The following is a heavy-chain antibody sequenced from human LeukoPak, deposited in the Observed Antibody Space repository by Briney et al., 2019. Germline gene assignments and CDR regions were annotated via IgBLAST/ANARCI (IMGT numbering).Heavy chain of an antibody. J-gene: IGHJ3*01. CDR1: GFAASSHY. CDR2: ISSDGIT. V-gene: IGHV3-66*02. Sequence: GGALRISCAASGFAASSHYMSWVRQAPGKGLEWVSIISSDGITSYADSIKGRFTISRDNSRNTVYLQMSSLRPEDTAVYYCARSLGTTRLHRDAFDVWGQGTVVTVSS. D-gene: IGHD1-26*01. CDR3: ARSLGTTRLHRDAFDV.